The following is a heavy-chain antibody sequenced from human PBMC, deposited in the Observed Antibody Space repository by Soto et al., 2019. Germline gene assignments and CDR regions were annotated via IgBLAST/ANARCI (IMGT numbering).Heavy chain of an antibody. Sequence: QVQLLQQWGAGLLKPSETLSLTCAVYGGSFSGYYWSWIRQPPGKGLEWIGEINHSGSTNYNPSLKSRVTLSVDTSKSQFSLKLSSVTAADTAVYYCVREDSSYDILTAYYTYYYTDVWAKGTTVTVSS. V-gene: IGHV4-34*02. J-gene: IGHJ6*03. CDR3: VREDSSYDILTAYYTYYYTDV. CDR2: INHSGST. CDR1: GGSFSGYY. D-gene: IGHD3-9*01.